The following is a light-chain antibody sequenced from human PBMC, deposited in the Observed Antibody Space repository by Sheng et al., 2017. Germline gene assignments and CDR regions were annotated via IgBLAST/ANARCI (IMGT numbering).Light chain of an antibody. J-gene: IGKJ4*01. CDR1: QDIYNY. V-gene: IGKV1-33*01. Sequence: DIHMAQSPSSLSASVGDRVTITCQASQDIYNYLNWYHFRVGKAPKLLIYGASNLKAGVPSRFSESASGTNFTLTISSLQPEDSGTYYCQQYDDVPLTFGGGTKVEI. CDR3: QQYDDVPLT. CDR2: GAS.